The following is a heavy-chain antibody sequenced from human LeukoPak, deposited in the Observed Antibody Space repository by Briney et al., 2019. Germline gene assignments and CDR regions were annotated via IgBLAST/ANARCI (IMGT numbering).Heavy chain of an antibody. Sequence: SVKVSCKASGGTFSSSSISWVRQAPGQGLEWMGRIVPIFATPNYAQKFQGRVTITTDESTSTAYMELSSLRSEDTAVYYCARDHGYGGYAEITYYFDYWGQGTLVTVSS. J-gene: IGHJ4*02. CDR1: GGTFSSSS. D-gene: IGHD5-12*01. V-gene: IGHV1-69*05. CDR3: ARDHGYGGYAEITYYFDY. CDR2: IVPIFATP.